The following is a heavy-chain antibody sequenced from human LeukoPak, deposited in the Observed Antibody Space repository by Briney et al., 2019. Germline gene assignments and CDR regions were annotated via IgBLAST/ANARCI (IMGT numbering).Heavy chain of an antibody. CDR3: AKDLPSYDFWSGSMY. CDR2: IRYDGSNK. Sequence: PGRSLRLSCAASGFTFSSYGMHWVRQAPGKGLEWVAFIRYDGSNKYYADSVKGRFTISRDNSKNTLYLQMNSLRAEDTAVYYCAKDLPSYDFWSGSMYWGQGTLVTVSS. J-gene: IGHJ4*02. CDR1: GFTFSSYG. V-gene: IGHV3-30*02. D-gene: IGHD3-3*01.